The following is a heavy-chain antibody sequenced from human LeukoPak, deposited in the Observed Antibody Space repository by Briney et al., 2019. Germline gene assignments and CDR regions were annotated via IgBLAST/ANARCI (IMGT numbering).Heavy chain of an antibody. CDR2: IYYTGST. D-gene: IGHD6-19*01. CDR3: ARQSSDWSSDY. CDR1: AGSISSSSYY. V-gene: IGHV4-39*01. Sequence: SETLSLTCTLSAGSISSSSYYCGWIRQPPGKGLDWSGTIYYTGSTYYNPSLKSRVTISVDTSKNQFSLKLSSVTAADTAVYYCARQSSDWSSDYWGQGTLVTVSS. J-gene: IGHJ4*02.